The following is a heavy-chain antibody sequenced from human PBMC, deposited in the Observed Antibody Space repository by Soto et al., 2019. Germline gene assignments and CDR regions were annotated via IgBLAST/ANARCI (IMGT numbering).Heavy chain of an antibody. CDR2: ISGSGGST. Sequence: GGSLRLSCAASGFTFSSYAMNWVRQAPGKGLEWVSSISGSGGSTYYADSVKGRFTISRDNSKNTLYLQMNSLRADDTAVYYCAKEGIGGYCNNIGCYAIDWFDPWGQGTLVTVSS. CDR1: GFTFSSYA. J-gene: IGHJ5*02. CDR3: AKEGIGGYCNNIGCYAIDWFDP. D-gene: IGHD2-2*01. V-gene: IGHV3-23*01.